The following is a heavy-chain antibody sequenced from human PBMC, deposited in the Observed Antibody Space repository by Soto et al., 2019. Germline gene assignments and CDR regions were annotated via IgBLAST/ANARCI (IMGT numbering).Heavy chain of an antibody. V-gene: IGHV3-7*01. Sequence: GGSLRLSCAASGFTLSGYWMSWVRQAPGQGLEWVANIKQDGREKYYVDSVKGRFTISRDNAKNSLYLQMNSLRAEDTAVYYCAREPSSIDYWGQGTLVTVSS. CDR3: AREPSSIDY. CDR1: GFTLSGYW. CDR2: IKQDGREK. D-gene: IGHD2-2*01. J-gene: IGHJ4*02.